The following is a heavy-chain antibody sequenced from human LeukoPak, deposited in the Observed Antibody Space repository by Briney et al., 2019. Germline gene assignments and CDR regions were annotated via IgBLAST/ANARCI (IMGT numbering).Heavy chain of an antibody. D-gene: IGHD2-15*01. CDR3: ARDKFRSVVVVAATRSNWFDP. J-gene: IGHJ5*02. Sequence: APVKVSCKASGYTFTGYYMHWVRQAPGQGLEWMGWINPNSGGTNYAQKFQGRVTMTRDTSISTAYMELSRLRSDDTAVYYCARDKFRSVVVVAATRSNWFDPWGQGTLVTVSS. V-gene: IGHV1-2*02. CDR1: GYTFTGYY. CDR2: INPNSGGT.